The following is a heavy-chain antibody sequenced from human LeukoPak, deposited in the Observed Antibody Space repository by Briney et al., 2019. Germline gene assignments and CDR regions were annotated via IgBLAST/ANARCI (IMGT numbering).Heavy chain of an antibody. CDR1: GYTFTGYY. J-gene: IGHJ5*02. CDR2: INPNSGGT. D-gene: IGHD3-3*01. Sequence: ASVKVSCKASGYTFTGYYMHWVRQAPGQGLEWMGWINPNSGGTNYAQKFQGRGTMTRDTSISKAYMELSRLRSDDTAVYYCARDLRPYYDFWSGYNWFDPWGQGTLVTVSS. V-gene: IGHV1-2*02. CDR3: ARDLRPYYDFWSGYNWFDP.